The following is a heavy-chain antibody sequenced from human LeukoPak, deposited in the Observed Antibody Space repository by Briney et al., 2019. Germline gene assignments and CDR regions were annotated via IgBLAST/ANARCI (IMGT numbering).Heavy chain of an antibody. Sequence: GGSLRLSCAASGFYFANYAMSWVRQAPGKGLEWVSATVGGGSPNTYHADSVKGRFTISRDNSKNTLYLQMNSLRVEDTAVYYCAKGDLSGGTFYFDYWGQGTLVSVSS. CDR2: TVGGGSPNT. CDR3: AKGDLSGGTFYFDY. D-gene: IGHD2-15*01. CDR1: GFYFANYA. J-gene: IGHJ4*02. V-gene: IGHV3-23*01.